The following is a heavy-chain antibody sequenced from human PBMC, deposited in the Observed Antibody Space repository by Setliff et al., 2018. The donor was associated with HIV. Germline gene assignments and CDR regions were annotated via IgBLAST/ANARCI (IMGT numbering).Heavy chain of an antibody. J-gene: IGHJ5*02. CDR1: GFSLNTRGVG. D-gene: IGHD1-20*01. V-gene: IGHV2-5*02. CDR2: IYWDDAK. Sequence: ESGPTLVNPTETLTLTCSFSGFSLNTRGVGVAWIRQPPGKALEWLAYIYWDDAKRNSPSLNSRLTITKDTSKDQVVLTMTNVDPDDTGTYYCAHRPYNSPNWFDPWGQGTLVTVSS. CDR3: AHRPYNSPNWFDP.